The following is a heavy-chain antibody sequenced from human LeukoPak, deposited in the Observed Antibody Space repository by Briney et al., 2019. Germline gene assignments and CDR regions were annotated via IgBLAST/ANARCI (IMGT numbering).Heavy chain of an antibody. CDR2: ISSSSSYI. Sequence: PGGSLRLSCAASGFTFSSYSMNWVRQAPGKGLEWVSSISSSSSYIYYADSVKGRFTISRDNAKNSLYLQMNSLRAEDTAVYYRARSRNGVVNLFDYWGQGTLVTVSS. D-gene: IGHD3-3*01. CDR1: GFTFSSYS. V-gene: IGHV3-21*01. J-gene: IGHJ4*02. CDR3: ARSRNGVVNLFDY.